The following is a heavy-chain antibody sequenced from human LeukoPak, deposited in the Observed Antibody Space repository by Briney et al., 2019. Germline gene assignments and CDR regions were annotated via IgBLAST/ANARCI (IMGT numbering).Heavy chain of an antibody. CDR2: IYPGGSDT. V-gene: IGHV5-51*01. CDR1: GYSFTSYW. Sequence: GESLKISCKGSGYSFTSYWIGWVRQMPGKGLEWMEIIYPGGSDTRYSPSFQGQVTISADKSISTAYLQWSSLKASDTAMYYCARHLSPILRLSDDYYYMDVWGKGTTVTVSS. CDR3: ARHLSPILRLSDDYYYMDV. J-gene: IGHJ6*03. D-gene: IGHD3-3*01.